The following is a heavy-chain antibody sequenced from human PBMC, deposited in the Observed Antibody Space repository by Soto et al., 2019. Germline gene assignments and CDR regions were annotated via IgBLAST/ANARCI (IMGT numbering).Heavy chain of an antibody. V-gene: IGHV3-23*01. J-gene: IGHJ4*02. CDR1: GFTFRNFA. CDR3: AKDAISGDGIWLMDS. Sequence: EVQLLESGGGLVQPGGSLRLSCAASGFTFRNFAMTWARQAPGKGLEWVAGLLRSGSNTYYADSVKGRFTISSDISASSLYLQMDNLRAEDTAVYYCAKDAISGDGIWLMDSWGQGTVVTVSS. CDR2: LLRSGSNT. D-gene: IGHD2-21*02.